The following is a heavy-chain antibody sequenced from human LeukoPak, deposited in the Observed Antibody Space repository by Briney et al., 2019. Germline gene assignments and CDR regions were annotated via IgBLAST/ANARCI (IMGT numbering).Heavy chain of an antibody. CDR3: ASEFWSGTNDAFDI. CDR2: IYYGGST. Sequence: SETLSLTCTVSGGSISSYYWSWIRQPPGKGLEWIGYIYYGGSTNYNPSLKSRVTISLDTSKDQFSLRLSSVTAADTAVYYCASEFWSGTNDAFDIWGQGTMVTVSS. V-gene: IGHV4-59*01. CDR1: GGSISSYY. D-gene: IGHD3-3*01. J-gene: IGHJ3*02.